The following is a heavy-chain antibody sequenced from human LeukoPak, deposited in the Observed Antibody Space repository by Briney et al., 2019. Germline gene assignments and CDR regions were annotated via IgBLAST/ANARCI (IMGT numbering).Heavy chain of an antibody. CDR2: MKQDGSDK. CDR3: VKVKQQLVRLLGRDTTYYYNYYLGV. J-gene: IGHJ6*03. CDR1: GFTFSSYW. V-gene: IGHV3-7*01. D-gene: IGHD6-13*01. Sequence: GGSLRLSCAASGFTFSSYWMSWVRQAPGKGLEWVANMKQDGSDKYYVDSVKGRFTISRDNAKNSLYLQMNSLRAEDTAVYYCVKVKQQLVRLLGRDTTYYYNYYLGVWGKGTTVTVSS.